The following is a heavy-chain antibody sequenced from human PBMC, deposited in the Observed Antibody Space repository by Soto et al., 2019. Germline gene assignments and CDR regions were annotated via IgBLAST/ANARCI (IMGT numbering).Heavy chain of an antibody. CDR2: INHSGST. D-gene: IGHD1-26*01. CDR1: GGSFSGYY. Sequence: PSETLSLTCAVYGGSFSGYYWSWIRQPPGKGLEWIGEINHSGSTNYNPSLKSRVTISVDTSKNQFSLKLSSVTAADTAVYYCARDRDPSGIDYWGQGTLVTVSS. CDR3: ARDRDPSGIDY. V-gene: IGHV4-34*01. J-gene: IGHJ4*02.